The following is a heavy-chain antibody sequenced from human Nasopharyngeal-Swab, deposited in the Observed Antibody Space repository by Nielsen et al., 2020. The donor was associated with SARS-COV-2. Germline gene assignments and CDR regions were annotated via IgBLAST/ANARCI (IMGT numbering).Heavy chain of an antibody. CDR2: MNPNSGNT. Sequence: WVRQAPGQGLEWMGWMNPNSGNTGYAQKFQGRVTMTRNTSISTAYMEVSSLRSEDTAVYYCARGVIVATILHYYYDMAVWGKGTTVTVSS. D-gene: IGHD5-12*01. CDR3: ARGVIVATILHYYYDMAV. V-gene: IGHV1-8*01. J-gene: IGHJ6*03.